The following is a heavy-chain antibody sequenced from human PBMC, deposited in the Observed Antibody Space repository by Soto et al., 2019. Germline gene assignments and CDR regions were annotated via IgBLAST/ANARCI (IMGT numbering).Heavy chain of an antibody. J-gene: IGHJ6*02. D-gene: IGHD3-9*01. Sequence: ASVKLSCKASGYTFTSYAMHWVRQAPGQRLEWMGWINAGNGNTKYSQKFQGRVTITRDTSASTAYMELSSLRSEDTAVYYCARVKLRYFDWLLNYYGMDVWGQGTTVTVSS. CDR1: GYTFTSYA. CDR2: INAGNGNT. V-gene: IGHV1-3*01. CDR3: ARVKLRYFDWLLNYYGMDV.